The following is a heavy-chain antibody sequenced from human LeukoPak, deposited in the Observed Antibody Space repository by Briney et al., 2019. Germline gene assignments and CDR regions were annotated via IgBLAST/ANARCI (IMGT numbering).Heavy chain of an antibody. J-gene: IGHJ4*02. V-gene: IGHV3-53*01. CDR2: IYSGGST. D-gene: IGHD2-15*01. CDR1: GFTVSSNY. Sequence: GGSLRLSCAASGFTVSSNYMSWVRQAPGKGLEWVSVIYSGGSTYYADSVKGRFTISRDNSKSTLYLQMNSLRAEDTAVYYCARGMSDSPDFDYWGQGTLVTVSS. CDR3: ARGMSDSPDFDY.